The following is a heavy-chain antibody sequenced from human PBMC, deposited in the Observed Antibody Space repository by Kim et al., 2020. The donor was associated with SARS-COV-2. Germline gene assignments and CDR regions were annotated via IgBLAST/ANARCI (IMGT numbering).Heavy chain of an antibody. Sequence: DSGKSSLNITRDNDQNSLYLQMNRLRAEDTAVYYCARDRGYSYGWASFDYWGQGTLVTVSS. CDR3: ARDRGYSYGWASFDY. V-gene: IGHV3-11*06. D-gene: IGHD5-18*01. J-gene: IGHJ4*02.